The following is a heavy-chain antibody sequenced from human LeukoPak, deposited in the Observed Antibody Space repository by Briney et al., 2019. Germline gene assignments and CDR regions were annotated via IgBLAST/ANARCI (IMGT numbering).Heavy chain of an antibody. J-gene: IGHJ4*02. Sequence: GGSLRLSCAASGFTFSSYAMSWVRQAPGKGLEWVSAISGSGGSTYYADSVKGRFTISRDNSKNTLYLQMTSLRAEDTAVYYCAKETLRRYCTHGVCYGCFDYWGQGTLVTVSS. D-gene: IGHD2-8*01. V-gene: IGHV3-23*01. CDR2: ISGSGGST. CDR1: GFTFSSYA. CDR3: AKETLRRYCTHGVCYGCFDY.